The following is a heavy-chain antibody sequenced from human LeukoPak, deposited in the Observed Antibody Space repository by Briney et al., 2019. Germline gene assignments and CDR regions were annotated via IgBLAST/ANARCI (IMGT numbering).Heavy chain of an antibody. D-gene: IGHD2-2*01. V-gene: IGHV3-30*02. CDR2: IRYDGSNK. Sequence: PGGSLRLSCAASGFTFSSYGMHWVRQAPGKGLEWVAFIRYDGSNKYYADSVKGRFTISRDHSKNTLYLQMNSLRAEDTAVYYCASTEDIVVVRWGQGTLVTVSS. CDR3: ASTEDIVVVR. J-gene: IGHJ4*02. CDR1: GFTFSSYG.